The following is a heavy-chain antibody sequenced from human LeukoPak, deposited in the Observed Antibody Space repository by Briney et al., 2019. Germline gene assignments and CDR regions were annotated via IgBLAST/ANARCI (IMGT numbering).Heavy chain of an antibody. CDR1: GFTFSSYG. Sequence: GGSLRLSCAASGFTFSSYGMHWVRQAPGKGLEWVAVISYDGSNKYYADSVKGRFTISRDNSKNTLYLQMNSLRAEDTAVYYCAKALTFYSGSYDYWGQGILVTVSS. J-gene: IGHJ4*02. D-gene: IGHD1-26*01. V-gene: IGHV3-30*18. CDR2: ISYDGSNK. CDR3: AKALTFYSGSYDY.